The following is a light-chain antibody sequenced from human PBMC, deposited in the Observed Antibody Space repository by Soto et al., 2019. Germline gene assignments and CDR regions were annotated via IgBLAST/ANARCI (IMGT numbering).Light chain of an antibody. CDR3: QQLNSYPRT. V-gene: IGKV1-9*01. Sequence: IQLTQSPSSLSASVGDRVTITCRSSPGISSYLAWYQQKPGKAPKLLIYAASTLQSGVPSRFSGSGSGTDFTLPISSLQPEDFATYYCQQLNSYPRTFGQGTKVEIK. CDR2: AAS. CDR1: PGISSY. J-gene: IGKJ1*01.